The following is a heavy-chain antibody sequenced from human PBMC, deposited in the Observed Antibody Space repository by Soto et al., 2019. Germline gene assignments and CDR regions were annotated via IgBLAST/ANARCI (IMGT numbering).Heavy chain of an antibody. Sequence: HVQLVQSGEEVKKPGSSVKVSCKASGGTFSSYAISWVRQAPGQGLEWMGGIIPIFGTANYAQQFQGRVTITADESTITGYTEPSSLRSEDTAVYYCARVRVRFLAWSGSEGWGQGTLVTVSS. D-gene: IGHD3-3*01. CDR1: GGTFSSYA. V-gene: IGHV1-69*12. CDR3: ARVRVRFLAWSGSEG. CDR2: IIPIFGTA. J-gene: IGHJ4*02.